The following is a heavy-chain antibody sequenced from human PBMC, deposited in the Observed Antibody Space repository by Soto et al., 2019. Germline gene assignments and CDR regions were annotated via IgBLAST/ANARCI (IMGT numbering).Heavy chain of an antibody. CDR3: ARDVWSDVGVAPYYYYGMDV. V-gene: IGHV1-2*04. D-gene: IGHD3-3*01. CDR1: GYTYTGYH. Sequence: APVKVSCKASGYTYTGYHMHWVRKAPGQGLEWMGWINPNSGGTNYAQKFQGWVTMTRDTSISTAYMELSRLRSDDTAVYYCARDVWSDVGVAPYYYYGMDVWGQGTTVTVSS. J-gene: IGHJ6*02. CDR2: INPNSGGT.